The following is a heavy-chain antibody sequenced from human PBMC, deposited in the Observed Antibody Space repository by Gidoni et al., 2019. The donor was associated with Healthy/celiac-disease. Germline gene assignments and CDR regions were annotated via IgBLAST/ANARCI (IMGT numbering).Heavy chain of an antibody. CDR2: IWYDGSNK. Sequence: QVQLVESGGGVVQPGRSLRLSCAASGFTFSSYGLHWVRQAPGKGLEWVAVIWYDGSNKYYADSVKGRFTISRDNSKNTLYLQMNSLRAEDTAVYYCARDRGYTVTTISDYWGQGTLVTVSS. CDR1: GFTFSSYG. CDR3: ARDRGYTVTTISDY. J-gene: IGHJ4*02. V-gene: IGHV3-33*01. D-gene: IGHD4-17*01.